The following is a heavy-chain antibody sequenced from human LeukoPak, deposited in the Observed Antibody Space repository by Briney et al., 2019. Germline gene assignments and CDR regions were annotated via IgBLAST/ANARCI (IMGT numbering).Heavy chain of an antibody. J-gene: IGHJ6*03. CDR2: ISGSGGST. Sequence: GGSLRLSCAASGFTFSSYAMSWVRQAPGKGLEWVSAISGSGGSTYYADSVKGRFTISRDNSKNTPYLQMNSLRAEDTAVYYCAKEGRPGYYYYYYMDVWGKGTTVTVSS. V-gene: IGHV3-23*01. CDR1: GFTFSSYA. CDR3: AKEGRPGYYYYYYMDV.